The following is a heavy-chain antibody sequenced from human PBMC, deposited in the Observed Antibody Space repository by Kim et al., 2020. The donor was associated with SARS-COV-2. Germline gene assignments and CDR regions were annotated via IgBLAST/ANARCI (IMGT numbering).Heavy chain of an antibody. J-gene: IGHJ4*02. CDR3: ARDLSGWGFFDY. CDR1: GLTFSSYA. D-gene: IGHD6-19*01. Sequence: GGSLRLSCAASGLTFSSYAMHWVRQVPGKGLEWVAVISYDGSNKYYADSVKGRFTISRDNSKNTLYLQMNSLRAEDTAVYYCARDLSGWGFFDYWGQGTLVTVSS. CDR2: ISYDGSNK. V-gene: IGHV3-30*04.